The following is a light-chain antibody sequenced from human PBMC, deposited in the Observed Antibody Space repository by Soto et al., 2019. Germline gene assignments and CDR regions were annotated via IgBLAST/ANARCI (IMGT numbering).Light chain of an antibody. V-gene: IGKV4-1*01. J-gene: IGKJ4*01. CDR3: QQYDFTPLT. CDR1: QSVLYSSNNKNY. CDR2: WAS. Sequence: DIVMTQSPDSLAVSLGERATINCKSSQSVLYSSNNKNYLAWYQQKPGQSPKLLIHWASTRESGVPDRFSGSGSGTDFNLTITNLQAEDVAVYYCQQYDFTPLTFGGGTKLEIK.